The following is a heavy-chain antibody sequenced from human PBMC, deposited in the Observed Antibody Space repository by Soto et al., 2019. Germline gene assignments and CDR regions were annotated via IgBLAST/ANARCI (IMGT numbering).Heavy chain of an antibody. J-gene: IGHJ4*02. V-gene: IGHV3-30-3*01. CDR1: GFTFSSYA. Sequence: SLRLSCAASGFTFSSYAMHWVRQAPGKGLEWVAVISYDGSNKYYADSVKGRFTISRDNSKNTLYLQMNSLRADDTAVYYCARGLTGTFDYWGQGTLVTVSS. D-gene: IGHD1-7*01. CDR3: ARGLTGTFDY. CDR2: ISYDGSNK.